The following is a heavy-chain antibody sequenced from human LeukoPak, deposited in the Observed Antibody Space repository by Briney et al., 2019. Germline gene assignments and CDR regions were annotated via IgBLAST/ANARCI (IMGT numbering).Heavy chain of an antibody. J-gene: IGHJ4*02. CDR3: AKGPLYYYESTGRIDF. D-gene: IGHD3-22*01. CDR2: ISWNSGSI. Sequence: GGSLRLSCAASGFTFSIYWMHWVRQAPGKGLEWVSGISWNSGSIGYADSVKGRFTISRDNAKNSLYLQMNSLRAEDTALYYCAKGPLYYYESTGRIDFWGQGTLVTVSS. CDR1: GFTFSIYW. V-gene: IGHV3-9*01.